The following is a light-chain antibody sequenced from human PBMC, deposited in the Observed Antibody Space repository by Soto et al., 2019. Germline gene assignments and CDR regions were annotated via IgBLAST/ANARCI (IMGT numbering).Light chain of an antibody. CDR2: LESSGSY. J-gene: IGLJ2*01. CDR3: ETWDSSTPVV. Sequence: QLVLTQSSSASASLGSSVKLTCTLSSGHSSYIIAWHQRQPGKAPRYLMKLESSGSYNKGSGVPDRFSGSSSGADRYLTISNLQFEDEADYYCETWDSSTPVVFGGGTKLTVL. V-gene: IGLV4-60*02. CDR1: SGHSSYI.